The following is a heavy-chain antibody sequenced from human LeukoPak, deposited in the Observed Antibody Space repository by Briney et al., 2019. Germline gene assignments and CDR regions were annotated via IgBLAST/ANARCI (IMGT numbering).Heavy chain of an antibody. Sequence: GGSLRLSCAASGFTFNSHGMHWVRQAPGKGLEWVAFIRYDGTSKYYPDSVKGRFTISRDNSRSTLYLQMNSLRPEDTAVYYCAKGHEFGDRKYYFDYWGQGTLVTVST. J-gene: IGHJ4*02. V-gene: IGHV3-30*02. CDR1: GFTFNSHG. CDR3: AKGHEFGDRKYYFDY. CDR2: IRYDGTSK. D-gene: IGHD2-21*01.